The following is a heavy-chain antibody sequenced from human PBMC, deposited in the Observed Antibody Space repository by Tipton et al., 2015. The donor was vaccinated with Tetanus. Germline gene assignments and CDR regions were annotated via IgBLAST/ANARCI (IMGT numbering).Heavy chain of an antibody. V-gene: IGHV3-23*01. D-gene: IGHD1-14*01. CDR2: LTVSGETT. Sequence: SLRLSCAASGFTFRNYAMSWVRQAPGKGLEWVSSLTVSGETTFYADSVKGRFTISRDNAQSSLFLQMTSLRAEDTAVYYCTSGNTLDYWGLGTLVTVSS. CDR1: GFTFRNYA. J-gene: IGHJ4*02. CDR3: TSGNTLDY.